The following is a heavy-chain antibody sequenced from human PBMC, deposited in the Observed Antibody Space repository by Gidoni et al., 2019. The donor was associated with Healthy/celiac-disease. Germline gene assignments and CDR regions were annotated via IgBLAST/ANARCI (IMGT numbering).Heavy chain of an antibody. D-gene: IGHD6-19*01. V-gene: IGHV4-34*01. CDR2: INHSGST. CDR1: GGSFSGYY. J-gene: IGHJ1*01. Sequence: QVQLQQWGAGLLKPSETLSLTCAVYGGSFSGYYWSWIRQPPGKGLEWIGEINHSGSTNYNPSLKSRVTISVDTSKNQFSLKLSSVTAADTAVYYGARGVSGSGWTRVRYFQHWGQGTLVTVSS. CDR3: ARGVSGSGWTRVRYFQH.